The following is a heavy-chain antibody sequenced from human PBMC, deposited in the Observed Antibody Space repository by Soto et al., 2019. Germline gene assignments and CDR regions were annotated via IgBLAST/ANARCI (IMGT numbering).Heavy chain of an antibody. V-gene: IGHV4-59*08. J-gene: IGHJ3*02. D-gene: IGHD5-18*01. Sequence: QVQLQESGPGLVKPSETLSLTCTVSGGSISSYYWSWIRQPPGKGLEWIGYIYYSGSTNYNPSLKRRVTRSVDTSKTQFSLKLSSVPAADTAVYYCARRSRGYSYGVNDAFDIWGQGTMVTVSS. CDR1: GGSISSYY. CDR2: IYYSGST. CDR3: ARRSRGYSYGVNDAFDI.